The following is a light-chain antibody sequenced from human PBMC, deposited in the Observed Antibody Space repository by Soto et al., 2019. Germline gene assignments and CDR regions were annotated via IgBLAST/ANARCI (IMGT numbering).Light chain of an antibody. J-gene: IGKJ2*01. CDR3: QQYNNWLYT. Sequence: EIVMTQSPAALSVSPGERATLSCRASQNVNSNLAWYQQRPGQAPRLLIYGASTRATDIPARFSGSVSGTEFTLTISSLQSEDFAIYYCQQYNNWLYTFGQGTKLEIK. V-gene: IGKV3-15*01. CDR2: GAS. CDR1: QNVNSN.